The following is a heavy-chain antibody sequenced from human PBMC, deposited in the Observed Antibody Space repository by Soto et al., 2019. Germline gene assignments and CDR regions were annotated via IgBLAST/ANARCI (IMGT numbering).Heavy chain of an antibody. CDR1: GYTFTSYS. CDR2: INAGNGNT. Sequence: ASVNVSCKASGYTFTSYSMHWVRQAPGQRLEWMGWINAGNGNTKYSQKFQGRVTITRDTSASTAYMELSSLRSEDTAVYYCARDRGYCSSTSCYTPWFDPWGQGTLVTVSS. D-gene: IGHD2-2*02. V-gene: IGHV1-3*01. J-gene: IGHJ5*02. CDR3: ARDRGYCSSTSCYTPWFDP.